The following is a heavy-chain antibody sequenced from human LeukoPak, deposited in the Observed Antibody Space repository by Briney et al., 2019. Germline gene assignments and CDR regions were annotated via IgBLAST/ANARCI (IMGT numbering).Heavy chain of an antibody. CDR2: ISGSGGST. V-gene: IGHV3-23*01. CDR1: GFTFSSYA. Sequence: GGSLRLSCAASGFTFSSYAMSWVRQAPGKGLEWVSAISGSGGSTYYADSVKGRFTISRDNSKNTLYLQMNSLRAEDTAVYYCARGMAPTTFHYYYYYGMDVWGQGTTVTVSS. J-gene: IGHJ6*02. D-gene: IGHD2/OR15-2a*01. CDR3: ARGMAPTTFHYYYYYGMDV.